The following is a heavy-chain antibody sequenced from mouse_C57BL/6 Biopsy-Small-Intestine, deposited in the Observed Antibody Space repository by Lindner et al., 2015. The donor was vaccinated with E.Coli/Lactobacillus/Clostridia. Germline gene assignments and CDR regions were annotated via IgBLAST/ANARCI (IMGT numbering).Heavy chain of an antibody. V-gene: IGHV1-9*01. J-gene: IGHJ2*01. CDR2: ILPGSSST. Sequence: VQLQESGAELMKPGASVKLSCKATGYTFTGYWIEWVKQRPGHGLEWIGEILPGSSSTNYNEKFKGKATFTADTSSNTAYMQLSSLTTEDSAIYYCARCYSNYFDYWGQGTTLTVSS. CDR1: GYTFTGYW. CDR3: ARCYSNYFDY. D-gene: IGHD2-5*01.